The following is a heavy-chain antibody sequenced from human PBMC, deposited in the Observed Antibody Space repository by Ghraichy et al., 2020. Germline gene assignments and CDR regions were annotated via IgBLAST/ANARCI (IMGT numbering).Heavy chain of an antibody. CDR3: ARAGYCSGGSCYYYGMDV. Sequence: GESLNISCKGSGYSFTSYWIGWVRQMPGKGLEWMGIIYPGDSDTRYSPTFQGQVTISADKSISTAYLQWSSLKASDTAMYYCARAGYCSGGSCYYYGMDVWGQGTTVTVSS. J-gene: IGHJ6*02. V-gene: IGHV5-51*01. CDR2: IYPGDSDT. CDR1: GYSFTSYW. D-gene: IGHD2-15*01.